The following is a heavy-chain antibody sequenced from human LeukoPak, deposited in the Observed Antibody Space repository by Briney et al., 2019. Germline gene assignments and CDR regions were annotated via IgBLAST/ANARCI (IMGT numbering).Heavy chain of an antibody. CDR1: GFTFSSYN. V-gene: IGHV3-48*02. Sequence: PGGSLRLSCAASGFTFSSYNMNWVRQAPGKGLEWVSYISSGGKSIYYAESVQGRFTISRGNAQNSLYLQMNSLRDEDTAVYYCARDLRGGQSAWGQGTLVTVSS. J-gene: IGHJ5*02. D-gene: IGHD3-10*01. CDR2: ISSGGKSI. CDR3: ARDLRGGQSA.